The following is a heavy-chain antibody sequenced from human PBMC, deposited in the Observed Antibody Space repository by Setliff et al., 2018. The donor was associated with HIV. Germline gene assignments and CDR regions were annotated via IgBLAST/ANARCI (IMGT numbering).Heavy chain of an antibody. V-gene: IGHV4-61*02. J-gene: IGHJ6*03. D-gene: IGHD1-20*01. CDR2: IYTSGNM. CDR3: ARGIGTRYNYYMDV. Sequence: SETLSLTCTVSGGSISSDNYYWNWFRQPAGKGLESLGRIYTSGNMIYNPSLKSRVTMSADTSRNQLSLKLSSVTAADTAVYYCARGIGTRYNYYMDVWGIGTTVTVSS. CDR1: GGSISSDNYY.